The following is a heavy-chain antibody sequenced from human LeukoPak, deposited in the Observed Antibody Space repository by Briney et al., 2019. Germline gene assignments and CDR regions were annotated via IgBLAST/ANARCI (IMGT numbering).Heavy chain of an antibody. CDR2: ISSSSSYI. CDR3: ARAGYSSSWYLFDY. V-gene: IGHV3-21*04. D-gene: IGHD6-13*01. J-gene: IGHJ4*02. CDR1: GFTFSNSA. Sequence: GGSLRLSCSASGFTFSNSAMTWVRQAPGKGLEWVSSISSSSSYIYYADSVKGRFTISRDNAKNSLYLQMNSLRAEDTAVYYCARAGYSSSWYLFDYWGQGTLVTVSS.